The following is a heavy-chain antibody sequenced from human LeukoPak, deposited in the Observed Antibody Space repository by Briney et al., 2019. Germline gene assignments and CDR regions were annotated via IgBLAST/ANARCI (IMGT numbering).Heavy chain of an antibody. Sequence: ASVKVSCKASGYTFTGYYMHWVRQAPGQGLEWMGWINPNSGGTNYAQKFQGRVTRTRDTSISTAYMELSRLRSDDTAVYYCARALSSGWYKGVDYWGQGTLVTVSS. CDR2: INPNSGGT. D-gene: IGHD6-19*01. V-gene: IGHV1-2*02. CDR1: GYTFTGYY. CDR3: ARALSSGWYKGVDY. J-gene: IGHJ4*02.